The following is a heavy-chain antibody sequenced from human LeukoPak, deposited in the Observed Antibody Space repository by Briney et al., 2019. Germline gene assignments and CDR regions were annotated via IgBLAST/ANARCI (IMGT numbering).Heavy chain of an antibody. Sequence: SETLSLTCAVYGGSFSGYYWSWIRQPPGKGLEWIGEINHSGSTNYNPSLKSRVTISVDTSKNQFSLKLSSVTAADTAVYYCARGRRYCSSTSCYFPQYYYYYMDVWGKGTTVTVSS. V-gene: IGHV4-34*01. J-gene: IGHJ6*03. D-gene: IGHD2-2*01. CDR2: INHSGST. CDR1: GGSFSGYY. CDR3: ARGRRYCSSTSCYFPQYYYYYMDV.